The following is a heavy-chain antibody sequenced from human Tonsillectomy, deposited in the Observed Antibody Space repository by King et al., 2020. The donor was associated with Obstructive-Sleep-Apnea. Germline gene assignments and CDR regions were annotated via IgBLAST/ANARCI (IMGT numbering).Heavy chain of an antibody. CDR1: GFTFSDYY. D-gene: IGHD6-19*01. CDR2: ISSSGSTI. CDR3: AGGGRDLYSSGWYRAFDI. J-gene: IGHJ3*02. Sequence: VQLVESGGGLVKPGGSLRLSCAASGFTFSDYYMSWIRQAPGKGLEWVSYISSSGSTIYYADSVKGRFTISRDNAKNSLYLQMNRLRAEDTAVYYCAGGGRDLYSSGWYRAFDIWGQGTMVTVSS. V-gene: IGHV3-11*01.